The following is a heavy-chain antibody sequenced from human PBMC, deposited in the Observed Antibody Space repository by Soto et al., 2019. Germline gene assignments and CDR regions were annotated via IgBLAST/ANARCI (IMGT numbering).Heavy chain of an antibody. Sequence: GGSLRLSCAASGFTFSSYSMNWVRQAPGKGLEWVSYISSSSSTIYYADSVKGRFTISRDNAKNSLYLQMNSLRDEDTAVYYCARAGGHVGDSKETYYYYYGMDVWGQGTTVTVSS. J-gene: IGHJ6*02. D-gene: IGHD3-16*01. CDR2: ISSSSSTI. CDR3: ARAGGHVGDSKETYYYYYGMDV. CDR1: GFTFSSYS. V-gene: IGHV3-48*02.